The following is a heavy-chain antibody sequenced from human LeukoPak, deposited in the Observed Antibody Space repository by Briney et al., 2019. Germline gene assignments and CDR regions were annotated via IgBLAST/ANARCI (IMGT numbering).Heavy chain of an antibody. Sequence: GASVKVSCKASGYTFTVYYMHWVRQAPGQGLEWMGRINPNSGDTKYAQNFQGRVTMTRDTSIYTAYMDLSRLRSDDTAVYYCTRVGFERPRSSITVVRGVIRPNAFDLWGQGTMVTVSS. CDR3: TRVGFERPRSSITVVRGVIRPNAFDL. D-gene: IGHD3-10*01. CDR1: GYTFTVYY. CDR2: INPNSGDT. V-gene: IGHV1-2*02. J-gene: IGHJ3*01.